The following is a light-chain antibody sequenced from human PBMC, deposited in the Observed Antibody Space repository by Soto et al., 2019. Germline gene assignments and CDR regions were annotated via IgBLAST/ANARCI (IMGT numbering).Light chain of an antibody. Sequence: EIVLTQSPGTLSLSPGERATLSCRASQSVSNNYLAWYQQKPGQAPRLLIYGASNRATGIPDRFSGSGSGTDFTLTISRREPEDFAVYYCQRYGSSGTFGQGTKVDSK. CDR2: GAS. CDR3: QRYGSSGT. CDR1: QSVSNNY. V-gene: IGKV3-20*01. J-gene: IGKJ1*01.